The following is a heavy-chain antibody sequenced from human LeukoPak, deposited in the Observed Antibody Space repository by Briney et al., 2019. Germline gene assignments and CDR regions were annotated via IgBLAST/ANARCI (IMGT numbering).Heavy chain of an antibody. V-gene: IGHV3-30*02. CDR1: GFTFSSYG. D-gene: IGHD4-17*01. CDR2: IRYDGSNK. J-gene: IGHJ4*02. Sequence: PGGSLRLSCAASGFTFSSYGMHWVRQAPGKGLEWVAFIRYDGSNKYYADSVKGRFTISRENSKNTLYLQMNSLRAEDTAVYYCANSKAAGDLAFDYWGQGTLVTVSS. CDR3: ANSKAAGDLAFDY.